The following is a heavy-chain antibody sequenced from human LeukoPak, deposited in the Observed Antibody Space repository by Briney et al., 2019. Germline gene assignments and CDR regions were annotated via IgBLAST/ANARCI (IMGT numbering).Heavy chain of an antibody. V-gene: IGHV3-53*01. D-gene: IGHD3-10*01. Sequence: GGSLRLSCAASGFTVSSNYMSWVRQAPGKGLAWVSVIYSGGSTYYADSVKGRFTISRDNSKNTLYLQMNSLRAEDTAVYYCARGSELDFFDYWGQGTLVTVSS. CDR3: ARGSELDFFDY. J-gene: IGHJ4*02. CDR1: GFTVSSNY. CDR2: IYSGGST.